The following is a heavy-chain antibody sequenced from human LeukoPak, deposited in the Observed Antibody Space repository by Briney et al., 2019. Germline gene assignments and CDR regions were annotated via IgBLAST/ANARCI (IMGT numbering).Heavy chain of an antibody. J-gene: IGHJ3*02. Sequence: SETLSLTCTVSGGSISSYSWSWIRQPPGKGLEWIAYIYYIGSTNYNPSLKSRVTMSVDTSKNQFSLRLSSVTAADTAVYYCARGHSGSHQRTDAFDIWGQGTMVTVSS. CDR3: ARGHSGSHQRTDAFDI. D-gene: IGHD1-26*01. CDR2: IYYIGST. CDR1: GGSISSYS. V-gene: IGHV4-59*08.